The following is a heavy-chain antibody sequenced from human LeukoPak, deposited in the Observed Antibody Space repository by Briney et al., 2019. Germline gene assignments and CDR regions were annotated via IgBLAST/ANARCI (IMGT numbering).Heavy chain of an antibody. Sequence: GGSLRLSCAASGFTFSSCAMSWVRQAPGKGLEWVANIQKDGSEKYFVDSVRGRFSISRDNVKNSAYLQMNSLTGEDTAVYYCARGEAGTGGYWGQGTLVTVSS. J-gene: IGHJ4*02. CDR3: ARGEAGTGGY. D-gene: IGHD1-1*01. CDR1: GFTFSSCA. V-gene: IGHV3-7*01. CDR2: IQKDGSEK.